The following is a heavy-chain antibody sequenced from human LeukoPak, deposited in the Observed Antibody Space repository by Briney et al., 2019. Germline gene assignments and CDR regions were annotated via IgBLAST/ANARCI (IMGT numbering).Heavy chain of an antibody. CDR2: IYYSGST. V-gene: IGHV4-39*01. D-gene: IGHD6-13*01. CDR3: ARFKGRSSSHYWFDP. Sequence: PSETLCLTCTVSGDSISSSSYYWGWIRQPPGKGLEWIGSIYYSGSTYYNPSLKSRVTISGDTSKNQFSLKVSSVTATDTAVYYCARFKGRSSSHYWFDPWGQGTLVTVSS. J-gene: IGHJ5*02. CDR1: GDSISSSSYY.